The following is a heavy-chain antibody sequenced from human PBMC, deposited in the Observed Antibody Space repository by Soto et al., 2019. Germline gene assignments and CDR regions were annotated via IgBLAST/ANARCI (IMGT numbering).Heavy chain of an antibody. V-gene: IGHV3-53*01. CDR1: GFTVSSNY. CDR3: ATASCSSTSCYPYYYYYYGMDV. Sequence: PGGSLRLSCAASGFTVSSNYMSWVRQAPGKGLEWVSVIYSGGSTYYADSVKGRFTISRDNSKNTLYLQMNSLRAEDTAVYYCATASCSSTSCYPYYYYYYGMDVWGQGTTVTVSS. J-gene: IGHJ6*02. CDR2: IYSGGST. D-gene: IGHD2-2*01.